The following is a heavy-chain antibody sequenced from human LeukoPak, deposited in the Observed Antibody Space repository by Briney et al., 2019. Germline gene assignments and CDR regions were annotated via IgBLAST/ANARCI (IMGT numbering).Heavy chain of an antibody. CDR3: ARDSLYGDLFYFDL. J-gene: IGHJ4*01. D-gene: IGHD4-17*01. Sequence: PGGSLSLFCVACGFPFSSDPMHWVRQAPGKGLEWVAFVSCDGSYPFYTDSVKGRFTIPRDNSKNTLSVDMKRLRSDDAAVYYCARDSLYGDLFYFDLWGDGTRVIVSS. V-gene: IGHV3-30*04. CDR1: GFPFSSDP. CDR2: VSCDGSYP.